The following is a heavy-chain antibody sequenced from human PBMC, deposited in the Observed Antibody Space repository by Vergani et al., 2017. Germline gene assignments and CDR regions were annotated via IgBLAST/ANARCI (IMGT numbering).Heavy chain of an antibody. CDR2: IYYSGST. CDR3: ARRQTVTLGYFDL. D-gene: IGHD4-23*01. Sequence: QLQLQESGPGLVKPSETLSLTCTVSGGSISSSSYYWGWIRQPPGKGLEWIGSIYYSGSTYYNPSFKSRVTISVDTSKTQFSLKLSSVTAADTAVYYCARRQTVTLGYFDLWGRGTLVTVSS. J-gene: IGHJ2*01. V-gene: IGHV4-39*01. CDR1: GGSISSSSYY.